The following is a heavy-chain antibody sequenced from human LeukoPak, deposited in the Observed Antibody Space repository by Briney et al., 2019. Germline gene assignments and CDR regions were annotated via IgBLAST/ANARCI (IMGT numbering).Heavy chain of an antibody. Sequence: GSLRLSCAASGFTFSNYAMSWVRQAPGKGLEWIGEINHSGSTNYNPSLKSRVTISVDTSKNQFSLKLSSVTAADTAVYYCARGLSYWGQGTLVTVSS. V-gene: IGHV4-34*01. CDR3: ARGLSY. CDR2: INHSGST. CDR1: GFTFSNYA. J-gene: IGHJ4*02.